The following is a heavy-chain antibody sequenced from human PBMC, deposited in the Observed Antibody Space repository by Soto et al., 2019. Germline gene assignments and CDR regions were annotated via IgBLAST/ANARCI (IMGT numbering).Heavy chain of an antibody. CDR2: IIPMFGTA. CDR1: GGTFSRYA. J-gene: IGHJ4*02. D-gene: IGHD3-22*01. Sequence: GASVKVSCKASGGTFSRYAISWVRQAPVQGLEWMGGIIPMFGTANYAQKFQGRVTITAVESTSTAYMELSSLRSEDTAVYYCARQFDYESSGYYYPYWGQGTPVTVSS. V-gene: IGHV1-69*13. CDR3: ARQFDYESSGYYYPY.